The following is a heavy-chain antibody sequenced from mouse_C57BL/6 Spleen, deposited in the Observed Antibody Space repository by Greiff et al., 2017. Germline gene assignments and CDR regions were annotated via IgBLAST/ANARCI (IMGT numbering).Heavy chain of an antibody. V-gene: IGHV1-82*01. J-gene: IGHJ2*01. CDR1: GYAFSSSW. CDR2: IYPGDGDT. D-gene: IGHD1-1*01. Sequence: VQLQQSGPELVKPGASVKISCKASGYAFSSSWMNWVKQRPGKGLEWIGRIYPGDGDTNYNGKFKGKDTLTADKSSSTAYMQLSSLTSEDSAVYVDAKDSYYYDSYYNYLDYWGQGTTLTVSS. CDR3: AKDSYYYDSYYNYLDY.